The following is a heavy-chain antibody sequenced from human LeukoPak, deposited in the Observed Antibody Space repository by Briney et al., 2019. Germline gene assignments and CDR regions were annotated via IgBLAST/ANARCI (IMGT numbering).Heavy chain of an antibody. CDR2: LRGTGER. V-gene: IGHV3-23*01. D-gene: IGHD2-2*01. J-gene: IGHJ4*02. CDR3: AWASWVSKAYAVW. CDR1: GFSFSSYA. Sequence: GGSLRLSCAASGFSFSSYAMSWVRQTPARGLEWVSGLRGTGERSYADSVKVRFPFSRDDSRNTVYLQLNNLRVDDTGVYYCAWASWVSKAYAVWWGQGTVVTVSS.